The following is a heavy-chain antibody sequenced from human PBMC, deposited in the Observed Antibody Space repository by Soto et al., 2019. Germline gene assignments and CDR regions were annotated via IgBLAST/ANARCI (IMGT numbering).Heavy chain of an antibody. V-gene: IGHV3-30*18. Sequence: GAVISYDGSNKYYADSVKGRFTISRDNSKNTLYLQMNSLRAEDTAVYYCAKDIYYGDYQYYYYYGMDVWGQGTTVTVSS. CDR2: ISYDGSNK. J-gene: IGHJ6*02. CDR3: AKDIYYGDYQYYYYYGMDV. D-gene: IGHD4-17*01.